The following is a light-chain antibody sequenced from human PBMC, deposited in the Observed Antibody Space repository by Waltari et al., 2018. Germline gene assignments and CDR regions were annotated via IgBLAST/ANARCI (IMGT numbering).Light chain of an antibody. CDR2: RDN. V-gene: IGLV1-47*01. CDR1: SSNIGSNY. CDR3: AAWDDNLSGQWV. J-gene: IGLJ3*02. Sequence: QSVLTQPPSASGTPGQTVTISCSGSSSNIGSNYVYWYQHIPGTTPKIVIYRDNQWPSGVPDRFSGSKSGTSASLAISGLRPEDEADYYCAAWDDNLSGQWVFGGGTKLTVL.